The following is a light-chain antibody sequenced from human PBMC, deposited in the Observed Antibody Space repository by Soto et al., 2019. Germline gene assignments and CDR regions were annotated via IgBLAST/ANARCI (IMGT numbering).Light chain of an antibody. CDR3: HQRQSWPRT. Sequence: EIVLTQSPATLSSSPGETAIRSCMSSQYVGSRLAWYQHKPGQAPRLLIYYMSKRATGIPARFSGSGSGPDFTLTISSLAPDDVAIYYCHQRQSWPRTFGQGTKVDIK. CDR1: QYVGSR. CDR2: YMS. J-gene: IGKJ1*01. V-gene: IGKV3-11*01.